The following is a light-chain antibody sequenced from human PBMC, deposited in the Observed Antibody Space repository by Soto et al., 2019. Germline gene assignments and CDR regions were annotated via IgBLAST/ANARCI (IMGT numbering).Light chain of an antibody. CDR2: AAS. Sequence: DIQMTQPPSSLSASVGGRVTITCVASQSIGKHLNWYQQKPGKAPKFLIYAASSLQSGVPSRFSGSGSGTDFTLTVDSLQPEDFATYYCQQSYSSPVTFGQGTRLEI. J-gene: IGKJ5*01. CDR3: QQSYSSPVT. V-gene: IGKV1-39*01. CDR1: QSIGKH.